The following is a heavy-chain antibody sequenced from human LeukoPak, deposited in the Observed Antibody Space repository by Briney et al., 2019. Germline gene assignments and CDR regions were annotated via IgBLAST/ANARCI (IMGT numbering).Heavy chain of an antibody. D-gene: IGHD3-3*01. CDR1: GFTFSSYG. Sequence: GGSLRLSCAASGFTFSSYGMHWVRQAPGKGLEWVAFIRYDGSNKYYADSVKGRFTISRDNSTNTLYLQMNSLRAEDTAVYYCAKEDSIFGVVIAPFDYWGQGTLVTVSS. J-gene: IGHJ4*02. CDR3: AKEDSIFGVVIAPFDY. V-gene: IGHV3-30*02. CDR2: IRYDGSNK.